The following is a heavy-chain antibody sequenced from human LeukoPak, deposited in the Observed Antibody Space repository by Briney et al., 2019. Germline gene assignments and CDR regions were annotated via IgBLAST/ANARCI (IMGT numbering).Heavy chain of an antibody. V-gene: IGHV3-66*01. CDR2: IYSGGST. Sequence: GSLSLSCAASGFTVSSNYMSWVRQAPGKGLEWVSVIYSGGSTYYADSVKGRFTISRDNSKNTLYLQMNSLRAEDTAVYYCARSYCSGGSCYYDYWGQGTLVTVSS. CDR1: GFTVSSNY. J-gene: IGHJ4*02. CDR3: ARSYCSGGSCYYDY. D-gene: IGHD2-15*01.